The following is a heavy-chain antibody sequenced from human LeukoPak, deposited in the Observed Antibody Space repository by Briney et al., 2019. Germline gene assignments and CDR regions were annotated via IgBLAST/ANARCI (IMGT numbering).Heavy chain of an antibody. CDR3: VKDTGDYHVLTGYEGENLLDP. V-gene: IGHV3-43*02. D-gene: IGHD3-9*01. J-gene: IGHJ5*02. Sequence: GSLRLSCAASGFTFEHFAMHWVRQVPGKGLEWLCLISGDGDDSSYPDFLKRRFTISRDNSKNVVYLQMNSLTTADTGLYYCVKDTGDYHVLTGYEGENLLDPWGQGTLVTLSS. CDR1: GFTFEHFA. CDR2: ISGDGDDS.